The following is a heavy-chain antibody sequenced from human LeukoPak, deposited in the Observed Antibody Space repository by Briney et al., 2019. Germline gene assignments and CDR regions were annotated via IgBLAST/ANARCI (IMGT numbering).Heavy chain of an antibody. D-gene: IGHD3-16*02. V-gene: IGHV3-21*01. CDR1: GFTVSSNY. CDR3: ARVMGYDYVWGSYRAIDY. J-gene: IGHJ4*02. CDR2: ISSSSSYI. Sequence: PGGSLRLSCAASGFTVSSNYMSWVRQAPGKGLEWVSSISSSSSYIYYADSVKGRFTISRDNAKNSLYLQMNSLRAEDTAVYYCARVMGYDYVWGSYRAIDYWGQGTLVTVSS.